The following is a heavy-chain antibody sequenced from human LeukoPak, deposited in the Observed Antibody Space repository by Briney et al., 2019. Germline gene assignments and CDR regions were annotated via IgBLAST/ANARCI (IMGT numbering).Heavy chain of an antibody. CDR2: INSDGSST. J-gene: IGHJ5*02. D-gene: IGHD2-2*01. CDR1: GVTFSSYW. Sequence: PGGSLRLSCAASGVTFSSYWMHWVRQAPGKGLVWVSRINSDGSSTSYADSVKGRFTISRDNAENTLYLQMNSLRAEDTAVYYCARDNIPAATRNWFDPWGQGTLVTVSS. CDR3: ARDNIPAATRNWFDP. V-gene: IGHV3-74*01.